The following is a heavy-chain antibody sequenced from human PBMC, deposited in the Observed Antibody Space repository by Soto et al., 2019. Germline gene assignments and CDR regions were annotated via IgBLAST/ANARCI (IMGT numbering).Heavy chain of an antibody. CDR1: GYNLANYW. V-gene: IGHV5-51*01. CDR2: IFPGDSDT. Sequence: VGSLKISCNGSGYNLANYWIGWVRQMPGKGLEWMGMIFPGDSDTKNSPSLQGQITMSVDKSDSSAYLQWRSLKASDTAMYYCAAGYTTGPDAFDIWGQGTMVTVSS. D-gene: IGHD6-13*01. CDR3: AAGYTTGPDAFDI. J-gene: IGHJ3*02.